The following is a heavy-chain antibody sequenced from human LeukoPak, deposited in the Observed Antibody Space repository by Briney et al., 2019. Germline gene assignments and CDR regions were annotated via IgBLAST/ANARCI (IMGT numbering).Heavy chain of an antibody. J-gene: IGHJ4*02. V-gene: IGHV1-8*01. D-gene: IGHD3-3*01. CDR1: GHTFTSYD. CDR3: ARGLNRITIFGVVPRIRFDY. Sequence: ASVKVSCKASGHTFTSYDINWVRQATGQGLEWMGWMNPNSGNTGYAQKFQGRVTMTRNTSISTAYMELSSLRSEDTAVYYCARGLNRITIFGVVPRIRFDYWGQGTLVTVSS. CDR2: MNPNSGNT.